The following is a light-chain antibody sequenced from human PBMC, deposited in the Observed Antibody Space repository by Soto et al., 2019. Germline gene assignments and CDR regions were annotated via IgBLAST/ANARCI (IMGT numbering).Light chain of an antibody. CDR1: SSDVWAYNS. CDR3: CSSAPESTYV. V-gene: IGLV2-23*01. CDR2: IAT. Sequence: QSALAQPASVSGSPGQSITISSTGTSSDVWAYNSVSWYQQHPHRTPKAIIYIATQRPSGLSTRFSGSTSGNAAPRTISPRKTDDEDDCCWCSSAPESTYVCGTGTKVTV. J-gene: IGLJ1*01.